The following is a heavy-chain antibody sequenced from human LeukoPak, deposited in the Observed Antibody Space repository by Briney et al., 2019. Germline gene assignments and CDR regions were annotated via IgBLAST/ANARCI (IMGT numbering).Heavy chain of an antibody. J-gene: IGHJ6*02. Sequence: APVKVSCKASGYTFTSYGISWVRQAPGQGLEWMGWISAYNGNTNYAQKLQGRVTMTTDTSTSTAYMELRSLRSDGTAVYYCARAIAGAEGLPYYYYGMDVWGQGTTVTVSS. CDR1: GYTFTSYG. D-gene: IGHD6-13*01. CDR3: ARAIAGAEGLPYYYYGMDV. V-gene: IGHV1-18*01. CDR2: ISAYNGNT.